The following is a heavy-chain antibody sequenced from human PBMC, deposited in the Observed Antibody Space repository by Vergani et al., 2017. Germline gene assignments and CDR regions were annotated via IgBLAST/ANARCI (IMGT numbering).Heavy chain of an antibody. CDR3: ARGLWDCTHIRCSPPSY. J-gene: IGHJ4*02. D-gene: IGHD2-8*01. V-gene: IGHV3-30*19. CDR1: GFTLNTYG. Sequence: QVQILQSGGGVVQPGGSLRLSCTLSGFTLNTYGIHWVRQAPGKGLEWVSFISYDGTNQYYADSVKGRFTISRDNSKNTLYLQMNSLRAEDTAMYFCARGLWDCTHIRCSPPSYWGQGTQVTVSS. CDR2: ISYDGTNQ.